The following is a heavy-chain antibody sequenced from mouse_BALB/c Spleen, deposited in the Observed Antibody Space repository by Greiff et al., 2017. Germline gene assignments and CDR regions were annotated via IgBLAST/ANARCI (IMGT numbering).Heavy chain of an antibody. Sequence: EVQVVESGGGLVQPGGSRKLSCAASGFTFSSFGMHWVRQAPEKGLEWVAYISSGSSTIYYADTVKGRFTISRDNPKNTLFLQMTSLRSEDTAMYYCARKGYGNYGGYAMDYWGQGTSVTVSS. D-gene: IGHD2-10*02. J-gene: IGHJ4*01. V-gene: IGHV5-17*02. CDR3: ARKGYGNYGGYAMDY. CDR2: ISSGSSTI. CDR1: GFTFSSFG.